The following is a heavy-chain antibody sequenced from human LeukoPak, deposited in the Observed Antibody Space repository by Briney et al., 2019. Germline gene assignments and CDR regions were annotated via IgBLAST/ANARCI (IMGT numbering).Heavy chain of an antibody. D-gene: IGHD3-22*01. Sequence: SETLSLTCTVSGGSISSYYWSWIRQPPGKGLEWIGYIYYSGSTNYNPSLKSRITISVDTSKNQFSLKLSSVTAADTAVYYCARGHYYDSSGLYFGYWGQGTLVTVSS. V-gene: IGHV4-59*01. CDR3: ARGHYYDSSGLYFGY. J-gene: IGHJ4*02. CDR2: IYYSGST. CDR1: GGSISSYY.